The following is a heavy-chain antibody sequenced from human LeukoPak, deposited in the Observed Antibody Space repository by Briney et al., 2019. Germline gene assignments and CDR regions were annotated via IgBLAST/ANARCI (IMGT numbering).Heavy chain of an antibody. D-gene: IGHD5-18*01. Sequence: SETLSLTCTVSGGSISSYYWSWIRQPPGKGLEWIGYIYYSGSTNYNPSLKSRVTISVDTSKNQFSLKLSSVTAAYTAVYYCAAVDTAMAFDYWGQGALVTVSS. J-gene: IGHJ4*02. V-gene: IGHV4-59*01. CDR3: AAVDTAMAFDY. CDR1: GGSISSYY. CDR2: IYYSGST.